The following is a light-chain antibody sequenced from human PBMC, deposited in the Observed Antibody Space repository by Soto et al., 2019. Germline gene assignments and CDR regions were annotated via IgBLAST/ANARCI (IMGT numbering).Light chain of an antibody. CDR1: QDINTY. CDR3: QKYNSATLT. CDR2: GAS. J-gene: IGKJ4*01. V-gene: IGKV1-27*01. Sequence: IQMTQSPSSLSASVGDRVTITCRSSQDINTYLAWDQQKPGKVPKLLIYGASTLQSGVPSRFSGSGSGTAFPLTISSLQPEDVATYYCQKYNSATLTFGGGTKGEIK.